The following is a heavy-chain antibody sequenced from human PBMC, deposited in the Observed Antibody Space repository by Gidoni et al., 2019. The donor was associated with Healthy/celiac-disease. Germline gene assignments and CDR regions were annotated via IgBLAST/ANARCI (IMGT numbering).Heavy chain of an antibody. CDR1: GFTFSSYW. V-gene: IGHV3-7*01. CDR3: AREGSSWLFFDY. CDR2: IKQDGSEK. Sequence: EVQLVESGGGLVQPGGSLRLSCAASGFTFSSYWMSWVRQAPGKGLEWVANIKQDGSEKYYVDSGKGRFTISRDNAKHSLYLQMNSLRAEDTAVYYCAREGSSWLFFDYWGQGTLVTVSS. D-gene: IGHD6-13*01. J-gene: IGHJ4*02.